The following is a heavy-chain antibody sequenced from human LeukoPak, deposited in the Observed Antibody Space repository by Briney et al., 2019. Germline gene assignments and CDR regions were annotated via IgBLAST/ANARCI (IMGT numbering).Heavy chain of an antibody. CDR1: GYSFTSYW. CDR2: IYPGDFDT. CDR3: ARHLHSGSYAIPDY. J-gene: IGHJ4*02. Sequence: GESLKISCKGSGYSFTSYWIGWVRKMPGKGLGCLGIIYPGDFDTRYSPSFQGHVTLSADKSISTAYLQWRSLKASDTAMYYCARHLHSGSYAIPDYWGQGTLVTVSS. D-gene: IGHD1-26*01. V-gene: IGHV5-51*01.